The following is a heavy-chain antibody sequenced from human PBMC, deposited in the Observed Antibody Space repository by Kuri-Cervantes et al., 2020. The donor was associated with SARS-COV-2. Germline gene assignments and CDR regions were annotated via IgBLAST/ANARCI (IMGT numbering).Heavy chain of an antibody. CDR2: INPDGSYT. V-gene: IGHV3-74*01. J-gene: IGHJ4*02. Sequence: LSLTCAASGFTFSGHWIHWVRQAPGKGLVWVSRINPDGSYTNNADSVKGRFTLSRDNAKNMLFLQMNSLRAEDTAVYYCARSTRQWLAPDFDYWGQGTLVTSSS. CDR1: GFTFSGHW. CDR3: ARSTRQWLAPDFDY. D-gene: IGHD6-19*01.